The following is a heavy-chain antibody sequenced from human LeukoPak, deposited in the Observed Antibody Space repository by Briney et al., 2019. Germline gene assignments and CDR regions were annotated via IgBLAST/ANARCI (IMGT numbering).Heavy chain of an antibody. D-gene: IGHD2-15*01. J-gene: IGHJ6*03. CDR3: AREEDYYWYYMDV. CDR2: IYTTGST. V-gene: IGHV4-4*07. CDR1: GGSISSYY. Sequence: SETLSLTCTVSGGSISSYYWSWIRQPAGKGLEWIGRIYTTGSTSYNPSLNSRVTMSVDTSKNQFSLKLTSVTAADTAVYYCAREEDYYWYYMDVWGKGTTVTVSS.